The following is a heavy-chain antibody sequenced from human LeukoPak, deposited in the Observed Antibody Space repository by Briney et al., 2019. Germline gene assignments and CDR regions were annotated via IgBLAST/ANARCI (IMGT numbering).Heavy chain of an antibody. V-gene: IGHV1-24*01. D-gene: IGHD1-26*01. J-gene: IGHJ4*02. CDR3: ATADKWEPLDY. Sequence: GASVKVSCKVSGASLSETSIHWVRQAPGQWLEWTGGFDPEDGESIFAQRFQGRFSMTEDTSTDTAYMELRSLRPEDTAVYYCATADKWEPLDYWGQGTLVTVPS. CDR2: FDPEDGES. CDR1: GASLSETS.